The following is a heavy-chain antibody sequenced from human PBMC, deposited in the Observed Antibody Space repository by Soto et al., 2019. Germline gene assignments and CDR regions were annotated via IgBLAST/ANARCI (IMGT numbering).Heavy chain of an antibody. CDR2: IVRHGGKT. CDR3: ARDDDLWDDTGLDC. Sequence: QVQLVESGGAVVQHGTSLRLSCAASGFLFSRVGRHWVRQAPGKGLEWVAVIVRHGGKTGYADSVRGRFTSSRDNSRHTLFLEMSTLRVEDTAMYYCARDDDLWDDTGLDCWGQGTLVTVSS. CDR1: GFLFSRVG. J-gene: IGHJ4*02. V-gene: IGHV3-33*02. D-gene: IGHD1-1*01.